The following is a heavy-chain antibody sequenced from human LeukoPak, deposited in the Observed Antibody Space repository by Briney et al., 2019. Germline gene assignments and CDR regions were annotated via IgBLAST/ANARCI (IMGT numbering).Heavy chain of an antibody. CDR3: AKIPTYCYGSGSGAFDI. Sequence: GSLRLSCAASGFTFSSCAMSWVRQAPGKGLEGVSAISGSGGSTYYEDSVKGRFTISRDNSKNTLYLQMNSLRAEDTAVYYCAKIPTYCYGSGSGAFDIWGQGTMVTVSS. J-gene: IGHJ3*02. V-gene: IGHV3-23*01. D-gene: IGHD3-10*01. CDR2: ISGSGGST. CDR1: GFTFSSCA.